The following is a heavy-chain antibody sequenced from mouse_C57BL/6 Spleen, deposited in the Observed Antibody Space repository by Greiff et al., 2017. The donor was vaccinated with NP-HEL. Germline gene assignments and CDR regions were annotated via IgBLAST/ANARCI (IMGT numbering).Heavy chain of an antibody. J-gene: IGHJ3*01. CDR1: GYSITSGYY. D-gene: IGHD2-3*01. CDR2: ISYDGSN. CDR3: AFYDGYYDWFAY. V-gene: IGHV3-6*01. Sequence: EVQLQESGPGLVKPSQSLSLTCSVTGYSITSGYYWNWIRQFPGNKLEWMGYISYDGSNNYNPSLKNRISITRDTSKNQFFLKLNSVTTEDTATYYCAFYDGYYDWFAYWGQGTLVTVSA.